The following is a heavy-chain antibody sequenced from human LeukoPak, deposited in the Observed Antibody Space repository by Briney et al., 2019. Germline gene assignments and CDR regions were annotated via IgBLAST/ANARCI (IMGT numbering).Heavy chain of an antibody. V-gene: IGHV3-23*01. J-gene: IGHJ6*02. CDR3: AKDSSWFGIGDYYYGMDV. CDR1: GFTFSSYA. CDR2: ISGSGGST. Sequence: GGSLRLSCAASGFTFSSYAMSWVRQAPGKGLEWVSAISGSGGSTYYADSVKGRFTISRDNSKNTLYLQMNSLRAEDTAVYYCAKDSSWFGIGDYYYGMDVWGQGTTVTVSS. D-gene: IGHD6-13*01.